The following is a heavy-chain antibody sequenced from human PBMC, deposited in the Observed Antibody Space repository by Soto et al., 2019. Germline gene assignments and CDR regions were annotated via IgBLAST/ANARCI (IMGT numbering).Heavy chain of an antibody. Sequence: EVQLVESGGGLVQPGGSLRLSCAASGFTFSNYDMHWVRQATGKGLEWVSAIGTAGDTYYPGSVKGRFTISRENDKNSLYLQMNSLRAGDTAVYYCARASGSYYDFDYWGQGTLVTVPS. CDR3: ARASGSYYDFDY. CDR1: GFTFSNYD. J-gene: IGHJ4*02. D-gene: IGHD1-26*01. V-gene: IGHV3-13*04. CDR2: IGTAGDT.